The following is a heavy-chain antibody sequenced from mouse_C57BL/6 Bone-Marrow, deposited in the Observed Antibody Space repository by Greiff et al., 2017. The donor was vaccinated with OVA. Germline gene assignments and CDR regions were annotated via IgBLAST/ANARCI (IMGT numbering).Heavy chain of an antibody. CDR3: GRLDAMDY. V-gene: IGHV5-12*01. J-gene: IGHJ4*01. CDR1: GFTFSDFY. CDR2: ISNGGGST. Sequence: EVMLVESGGGLVQPGGSLKLSCAASGFTFSDFYMHWIRQTPEQRLEGVAYISNGGGSTYYPDTVKGRFTITRDNAKNTLYLQMSRLKSEDTAMYYCGRLDAMDYWGQGTSVTVSS.